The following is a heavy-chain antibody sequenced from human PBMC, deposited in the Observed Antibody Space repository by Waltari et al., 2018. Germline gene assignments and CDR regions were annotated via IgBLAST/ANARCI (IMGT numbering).Heavy chain of an antibody. Sequence: QVQLQQWGAGLLQPSETLSLTCAVNGGSFNGYYWGWIRKSPGKGLQWIGEINHAGNRNYNPSLKSRLTMLVDTSRSQFSLKMSSMTAADTALYYCVRLEDCSGPGGNCYGGDPFALDVWGQGTTVTVSS. CDR1: GGSFNGYY. J-gene: IGHJ6*02. D-gene: IGHD2-15*01. V-gene: IGHV4-34*02. CDR3: VRLEDCSGPGGNCYGGDPFALDV. CDR2: INHAGNR.